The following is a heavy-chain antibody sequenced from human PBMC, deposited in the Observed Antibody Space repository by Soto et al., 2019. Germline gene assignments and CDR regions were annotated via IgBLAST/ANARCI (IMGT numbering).Heavy chain of an antibody. CDR1: GYPFTGYY. Sequence: GASVQVSCTASGYPFTGYYMHWVREAPGHGLEWMGWINPNSGGTTYAQKFQGWVPLPRDTSISTASMELSWLRSAAAAVYCCARAKELWCLDALESWGQGTMGTVAS. CDR2: INPNSGGT. J-gene: IGHJ3*02. V-gene: IGHV1-2*04. D-gene: IGHD5-18*01. CDR3: ARAKELWCLDALES.